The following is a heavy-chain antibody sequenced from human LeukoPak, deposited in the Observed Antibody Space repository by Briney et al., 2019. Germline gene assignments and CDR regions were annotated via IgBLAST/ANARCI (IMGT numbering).Heavy chain of an antibody. CDR3: AKEAYCSSTSCLPTLYYYYMDV. Sequence: QPGGSLRLSCAASGFTFSSYGMHWVPQAPGKGLEWVAFIRYDGSNKYYADSVKGRFTMSRDNSKNTLYLQTTCLRAEDTAVYYCAKEAYCSSTSCLPTLYYYYMDVWGKGTTVTISS. CDR1: GFTFSSYG. J-gene: IGHJ6*03. CDR2: IRYDGSNK. V-gene: IGHV3-30*02. D-gene: IGHD2-2*01.